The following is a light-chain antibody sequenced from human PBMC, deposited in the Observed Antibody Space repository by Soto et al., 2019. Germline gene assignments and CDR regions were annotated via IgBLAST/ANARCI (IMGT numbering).Light chain of an antibody. V-gene: IGLV2-14*01. CDR1: SSDIGAYNY. Sequence: QSALTQPASVSGSPGQSIAISCTGTSSDIGAYNYVSWYQQHPGKAPKLMIYEVSNRPSGVSNRFSGSKSGNTASLTISGLQAEDEGDYYCSSYTSSSTLEVVFGGGTKLTVL. J-gene: IGLJ2*01. CDR3: SSYTSSSTLEVV. CDR2: EVS.